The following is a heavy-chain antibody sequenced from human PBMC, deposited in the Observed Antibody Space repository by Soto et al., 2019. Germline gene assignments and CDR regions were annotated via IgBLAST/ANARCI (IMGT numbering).Heavy chain of an antibody. J-gene: IGHJ5*02. Sequence: SETLSLTCAVYGGSFSGYYWSWIRQPPGKGLEWIGEINHSGSTNYNPSLKSRVTISVDTPKNQFSLKLNSVTAADTAVYYCARKGGTSTSSWGQGTLVTVSS. CDR3: ARKGGTSTSS. D-gene: IGHD2-2*01. V-gene: IGHV4-34*01. CDR1: GGSFSGYY. CDR2: INHSGST.